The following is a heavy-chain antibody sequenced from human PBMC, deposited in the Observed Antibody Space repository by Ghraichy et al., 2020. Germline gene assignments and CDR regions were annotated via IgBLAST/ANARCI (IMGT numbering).Heavy chain of an antibody. Sequence: SVKVSCKASGGTFSSYAISWVRQAPGQGLEWMGGIIPIFGTANYAQKFQGRVTITADESTSTAYMELSSLRSEDTAVYYCAKSDGAARPLWWFDPWGQGTLVTVSS. CDR2: IIPIFGTA. CDR1: GGTFSSYA. D-gene: IGHD6-6*01. V-gene: IGHV1-69*13. J-gene: IGHJ5*02. CDR3: AKSDGAARPLWWFDP.